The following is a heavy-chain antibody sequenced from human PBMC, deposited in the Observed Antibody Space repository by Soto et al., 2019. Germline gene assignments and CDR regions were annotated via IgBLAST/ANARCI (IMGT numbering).Heavy chain of an antibody. CDR1: GGSIRSNY. CDR2: IYTSGTT. CDR3: AREGASGFGMDV. Sequence: SETLSLTCNVSGGSIRSNYWSWIRQPAGKALEWIGRIYTSGTTNYNPSLKSRATMLIDTSKNQFSLILSSVTAADTGVYYCAREGASGFGMDVWGQGTMVTVSS. J-gene: IGHJ6*02. D-gene: IGHD1-26*01. V-gene: IGHV4-4*07.